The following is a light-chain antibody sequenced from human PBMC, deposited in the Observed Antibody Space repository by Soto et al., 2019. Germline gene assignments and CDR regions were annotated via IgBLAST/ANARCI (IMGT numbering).Light chain of an antibody. J-gene: IGLJ2*01. CDR1: RPNIGSNT. Sequence: QAVVTQPPSASGTPGQRVTMSCSGSRPNIGSNTVNWYQQFPGTAPKVLIYSNDQRPSGVPDRFSGSKSGTSASLAISELQSEDEADYYCAAWDDSLKVVVFGGGNKLTVL. V-gene: IGLV1-44*01. CDR3: AAWDDSLKVVV. CDR2: SND.